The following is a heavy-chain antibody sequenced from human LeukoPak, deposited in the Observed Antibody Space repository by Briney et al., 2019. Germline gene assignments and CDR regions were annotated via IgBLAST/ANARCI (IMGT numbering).Heavy chain of an antibody. CDR3: ARHGVVAAPFDP. Sequence: PSQTLSLTCTVSGGSISSGDYYWSWIRQHPEKGLEWIGYTYYSGSTNYNPSLKSRVTISVDTSKNQFSLKLSSVTAADTAVYYCARHGVVAAPFDPWGQGTLVTVSS. CDR2: TYYSGST. J-gene: IGHJ5*02. V-gene: IGHV4-30-4*08. CDR1: GGSISSGDYY. D-gene: IGHD2-15*01.